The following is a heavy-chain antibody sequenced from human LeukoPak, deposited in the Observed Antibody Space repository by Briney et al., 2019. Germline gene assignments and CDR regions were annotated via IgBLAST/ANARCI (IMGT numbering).Heavy chain of an antibody. V-gene: IGHV4-39*07. D-gene: IGHD3-22*01. J-gene: IGHJ3*02. CDR2: IYYSGST. Sequence: SETLSLTCTVSGGSISSSSYYWGWIRQPPGKGLEWIGSIYYSGSTYYNPPLKSRVTISVDTSKNQFSLKLSSVTAADTAVYYCARFDYDSSGYPAFDIWGQGTMVTVSS. CDR1: GGSISSSSYY. CDR3: ARFDYDSSGYPAFDI.